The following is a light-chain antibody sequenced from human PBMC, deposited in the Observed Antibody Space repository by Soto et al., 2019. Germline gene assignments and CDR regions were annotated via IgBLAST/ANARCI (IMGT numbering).Light chain of an antibody. V-gene: IGLV1-40*01. CDR2: DNS. Sequence: QAVLTQPPSVSGAPGQRVTISCTGSSSNIGAGYDVHWYQQLPGTAPKLLIYDNSNRPSGVPDRFSGSKSGTSASLAITGLQAEDEADYYCQSYDNSLSGDVFGTGTKLTVL. CDR3: QSYDNSLSGDV. J-gene: IGLJ1*01. CDR1: SSNIGAGYD.